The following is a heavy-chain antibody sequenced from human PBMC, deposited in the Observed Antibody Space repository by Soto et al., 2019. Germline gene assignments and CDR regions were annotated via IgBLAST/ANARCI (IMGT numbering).Heavy chain of an antibody. CDR3: ARDGYYYDSSGYQRVYYFDY. Sequence: SETLSLTCTASGGSISSYYWSRLRQPPGKGLEWIGYIFYSGSTNYNPSLKSRVTISVDTSKNQFSLRLSSVTAADTAVYYCARDGYYYDSSGYQRVYYFDYWAQGTLVNVSS. CDR2: IFYSGST. J-gene: IGHJ4*02. D-gene: IGHD3-22*01. CDR1: GGSISSYY. V-gene: IGHV4-59*01.